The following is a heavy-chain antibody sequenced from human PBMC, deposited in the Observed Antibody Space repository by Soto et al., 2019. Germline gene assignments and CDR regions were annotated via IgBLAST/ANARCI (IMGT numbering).Heavy chain of an antibody. V-gene: IGHV4-30-2*01. CDR2: IYHSGST. CDR3: ARDLGRSAFDI. J-gene: IGHJ3*02. D-gene: IGHD1-26*01. CDR1: GGSISSGGYS. Sequence: QLQLQESGSGLVKPSQTLSLTFAVSGGSISSGGYSGSWIRQPPGKGLEWIGYIYHSGSTYYNPSLKSRVTISVYRSKNQFSLRLSSVTAADTAVYYCARDLGRSAFDIWGQGTMVTVSS.